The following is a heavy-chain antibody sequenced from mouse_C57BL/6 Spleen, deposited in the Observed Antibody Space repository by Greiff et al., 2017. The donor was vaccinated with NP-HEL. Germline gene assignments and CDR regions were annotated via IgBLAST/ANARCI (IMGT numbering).Heavy chain of an antibody. CDR3: ARYDGWYFDV. V-gene: IGHV1-66*01. D-gene: IGHD2-3*01. CDR2: IYPGSGNT. Sequence: QVQLQQSGPELVKPGASVKISCKASGYSFTSYYIHWVKQRPGQGLEWIGWIYPGSGNTKYNEKFKGKATLTADTSSSTAYMQLSSLTSEDSAVHYCARYDGWYFDVWGTGTTVTVSS. J-gene: IGHJ1*03. CDR1: GYSFTSYY.